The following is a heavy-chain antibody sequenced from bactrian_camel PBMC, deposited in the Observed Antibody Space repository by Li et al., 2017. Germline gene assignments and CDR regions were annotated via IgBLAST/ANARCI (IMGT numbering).Heavy chain of an antibody. CDR1: EYSISSRP. D-gene: IGHD2*01. V-gene: IGHV3S53*01. CDR3: AADQPCGAFTNGPAFGYPRGFGH. J-gene: IGHJ6*01. CDR2: MNNGGTL. Sequence: QVQLVESGGGPVNPGGSLKLTCTVSEYSISSRPTCVGWIRQAPGKEREGVAAMNNGGTLHYADSVKGRFTISQDNAKNTVYLQMNNLKPEDTAMYYCAADQPCGAFTNGPAFGYPRGFGHWGQGTQVTVS.